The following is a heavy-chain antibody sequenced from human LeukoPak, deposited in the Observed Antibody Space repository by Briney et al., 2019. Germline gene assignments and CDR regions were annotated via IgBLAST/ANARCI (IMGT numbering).Heavy chain of an antibody. CDR1: GYTFTAYY. J-gene: IGHJ4*02. CDR2: IDSHNGNT. V-gene: IGHV1-18*04. D-gene: IGHD1-26*01. CDR3: ARAVSGSLYGDFDF. Sequence: ASVKVSCKASGYTFTAYYMHWVRQAPGQGLDWMGWIDSHNGNTNYAEKFQDRVTMTTDTSTTTSYMELRSLRSDDTAVYYCARAVSGSLYGDFDFWGQGTLVTVSA.